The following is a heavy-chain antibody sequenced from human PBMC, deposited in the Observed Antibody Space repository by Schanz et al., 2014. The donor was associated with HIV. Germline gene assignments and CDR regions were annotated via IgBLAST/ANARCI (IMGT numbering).Heavy chain of an antibody. J-gene: IGHJ4*02. CDR3: ARSLSGDYVVSFDY. D-gene: IGHD4-17*01. V-gene: IGHV3-30*03. CDR2: ISYDGSIK. CDR1: GFTFRTHG. Sequence: QVQLVESGGGVVQPGRSLRLSCAASGFTFRTHGIHWVRQAPAKGLEWVAVISYDGSIKEYADSVKGRFAISRDNSKNTVYLQMNSLRSEDTAVYYCARSLSGDYVVSFDYWGQGTLVSVSS.